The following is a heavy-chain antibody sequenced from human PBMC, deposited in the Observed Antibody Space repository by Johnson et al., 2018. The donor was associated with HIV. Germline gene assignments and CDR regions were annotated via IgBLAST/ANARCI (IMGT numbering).Heavy chain of an antibody. D-gene: IGHD3-22*01. Sequence: VQLVESGGGLVKPGASLRLSCAASGFSLSDYYMSWIRQAPGKGLEWVANIKQDGSEKYYADSVKGRFTISRDNSKNTLYLQMNSLRAEDTAVYYCAKDFGIVVVKSAFDIWGQGTMVTVSS. J-gene: IGHJ3*02. V-gene: IGHV3-7*01. CDR3: AKDFGIVVVKSAFDI. CDR2: IKQDGSEK. CDR1: GFSLSDYY.